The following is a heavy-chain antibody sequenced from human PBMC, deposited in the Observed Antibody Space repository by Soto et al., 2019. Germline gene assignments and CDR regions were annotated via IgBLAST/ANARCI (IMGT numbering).Heavy chain of an antibody. CDR1: GYTFTSYG. Sequence: QVQLVQSGAEVKKPGASVKVSCKASGYTFTSYGISWVRQAPGQGLQWMGWISAYNGNTNYAQKLQGRVTMTTDTSTSTAYMELRSLRSDDTAVYYCARDWDYYDSSGYYLSGYWGQGTLVTVSS. CDR3: ARDWDYYDSSGYYLSGY. J-gene: IGHJ4*02. V-gene: IGHV1-18*01. CDR2: ISAYNGNT. D-gene: IGHD3-22*01.